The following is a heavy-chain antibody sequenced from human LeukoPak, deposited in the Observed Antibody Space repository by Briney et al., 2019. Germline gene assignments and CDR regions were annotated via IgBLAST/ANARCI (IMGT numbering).Heavy chain of an antibody. CDR2: IRSDNNDI. CDR1: GFTFSTYP. J-gene: IGHJ5*02. Sequence: PGGSLRLSCAASGFTFSTYPMNWVRQPPGKGLEWISNIRSDNNDIFYADSVRGRFINSRDNAKNSLYLQMNSLRAEDTAVYYCARDPTDYDFWSGYSNNWFDPWGQGTLVTVSS. V-gene: IGHV3-48*01. D-gene: IGHD3-3*01. CDR3: ARDPTDYDFWSGYSNNWFDP.